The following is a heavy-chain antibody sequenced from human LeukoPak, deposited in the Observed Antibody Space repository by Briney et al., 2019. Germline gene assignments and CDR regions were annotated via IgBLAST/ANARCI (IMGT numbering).Heavy chain of an antibody. J-gene: IGHJ4*02. CDR2: INPNSGGT. D-gene: IGHD3-22*01. V-gene: IGHV1-2*06. Sequence: ASVKVSCKASGYTFTGYYMHWVRQAPGQGLERMGRINPNSGGTNYAQKFQGRVTMTRDTSISTAYMELSRLRSDDTAVYYCARDAYYDSSGYYYDYWGQGTLVTVSS. CDR1: GYTFTGYY. CDR3: ARDAYYDSSGYYYDY.